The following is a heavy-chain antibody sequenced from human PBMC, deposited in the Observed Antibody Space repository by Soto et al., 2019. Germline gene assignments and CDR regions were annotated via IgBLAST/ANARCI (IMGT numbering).Heavy chain of an antibody. D-gene: IGHD3-10*01. V-gene: IGHV3-33*01. CDR3: ARDDEYAGNGMDV. J-gene: IGHJ6*02. CDR1: GFTFSNYG. Sequence: QVQLVESGGGVVQPGRSLRLSCAASGFTFSNYGMHWVRQAPGKGLEWVAVILNDGSNRSHADSVKDRFTISRDNSKKMLYLQMNSLRAEDTAVYYCARDDEYAGNGMDVWGQGTMVTVS. CDR2: ILNDGSNR.